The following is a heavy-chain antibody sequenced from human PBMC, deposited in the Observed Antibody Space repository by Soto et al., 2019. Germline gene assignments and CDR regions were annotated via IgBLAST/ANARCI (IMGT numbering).Heavy chain of an antibody. J-gene: IGHJ3*01. V-gene: IGHV3-66*01. CDR2: LYSGAGT. Sequence: VQLVESGGGLVQPGGSLRLSCAASGFTVSSNYMNWFRQAPGKGLEWLSVLYSGAGTYYADSVKDRFTISRDNSKNTLYLQLNSLRAEDTAIYYCARECGGDCSNAFDLWGQGTMVTVSP. CDR3: ARECGGDCSNAFDL. CDR1: GFTVSSNY. D-gene: IGHD2-21*01.